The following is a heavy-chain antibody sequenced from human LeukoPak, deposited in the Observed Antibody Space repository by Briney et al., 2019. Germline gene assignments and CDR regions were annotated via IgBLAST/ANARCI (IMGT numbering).Heavy chain of an antibody. V-gene: IGHV3-21*01. CDR1: GFTFSSYS. CDR3: ARVRTFYYMDV. CDR2: ISSSSSYI. J-gene: IGHJ6*03. Sequence: GGSLRLSCAASGFTFSSYSMNWVRQAPGKGLEWVSFISSSSSYIYYVDSVKGRFIISRDNAKNSLYLQMNSLRAEDTAVYYCARVRTFYYMDVWGKGTTVTVSS. D-gene: IGHD2/OR15-2a*01.